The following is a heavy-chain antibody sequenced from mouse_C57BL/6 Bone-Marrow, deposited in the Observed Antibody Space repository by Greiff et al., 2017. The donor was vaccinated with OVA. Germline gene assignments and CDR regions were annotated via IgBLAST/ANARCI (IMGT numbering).Heavy chain of an antibody. Sequence: EVKLLESGGGLVQPGESLKLSCESNEYEFPSHDMSWVRKTPEKRLELVAAINSDGGSTYYPDTMERRFIISRDNTKKTLYLHMSSLRSEDTALYYCARLNYDYDVFAYWGQGTLVTVSA. V-gene: IGHV5-2*01. D-gene: IGHD2-4*01. J-gene: IGHJ3*01. CDR1: EYEFPSHD. CDR2: INSDGGST. CDR3: ARLNYDYDVFAY.